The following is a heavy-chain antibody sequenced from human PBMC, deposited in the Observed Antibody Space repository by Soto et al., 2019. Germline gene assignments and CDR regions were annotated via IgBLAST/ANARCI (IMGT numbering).Heavy chain of an antibody. J-gene: IGHJ3*02. V-gene: IGHV1-69*13. D-gene: IGHD3-22*01. CDR2: IIPIFGTA. CDR3: ARDLDYYDSSGYPPAAFDI. CDR1: GGTFSSYA. Sequence: GASVKVSCKASGGTFSSYAISWVRQAPGQGLEWMGGIIPIFGTANYAQKFQGRVTITADESTSTAYRELSSLRSEDTAVYYCARDLDYYDSSGYPPAAFDIWGQGTMVTVSS.